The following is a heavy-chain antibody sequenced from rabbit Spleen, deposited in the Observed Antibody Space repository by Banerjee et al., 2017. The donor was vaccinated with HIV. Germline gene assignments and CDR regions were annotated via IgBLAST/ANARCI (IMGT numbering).Heavy chain of an antibody. V-gene: IGHV1S40*01. J-gene: IGHJ6*01. CDR3: ARDAATSFSSYGMDL. CDR1: GVSFNFNNY. CDR2: VDVGSSGFT. Sequence: VESGGDLVKPGASLTLTCTASGVSFNFNNYMCWVRQAPGKGLEWIGCVDVGSSGFTYFANWAKGRFTISKTSSTTVTLQMTSLTAADTSTYFCARDAATSFSSYGMDLLGPGTLVTVS. D-gene: IGHD8-1*01.